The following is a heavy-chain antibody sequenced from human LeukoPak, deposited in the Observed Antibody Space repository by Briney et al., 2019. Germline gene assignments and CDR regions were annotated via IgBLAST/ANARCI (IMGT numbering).Heavy chain of an antibody. D-gene: IGHD3-22*01. V-gene: IGHV4-59*01. Sequence: SETLSLTCTVSGGSISSYYWSWIRQPPGKGLEWIAYIYYSGSTNYNPSLKSRVTISVDTSKNQFSLKLSSVTAADTAVYYCAGREHYYDSSGYFGLFDYWGQGTLVTVSS. J-gene: IGHJ4*02. CDR1: GGSISSYY. CDR3: AGREHYYDSSGYFGLFDY. CDR2: IYYSGST.